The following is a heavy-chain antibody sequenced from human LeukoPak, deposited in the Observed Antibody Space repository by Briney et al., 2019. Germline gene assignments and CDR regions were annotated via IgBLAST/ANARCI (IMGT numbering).Heavy chain of an antibody. CDR3: ARAADGSSGRFDY. J-gene: IGHJ4*02. CDR2: IYSGGST. D-gene: IGHD6-19*01. V-gene: IGHV3-53*04. Sequence: GGSLRLSCAASGFTFSNYAMNWVRQAPGKGLEWVSVIYSGGSTYYADSVKGRFTISRHNSQNTLYLQMNSLKSEDTAVYYCARAADGSSGRFDYWGQGTLVTVSS. CDR1: GFTFSNYA.